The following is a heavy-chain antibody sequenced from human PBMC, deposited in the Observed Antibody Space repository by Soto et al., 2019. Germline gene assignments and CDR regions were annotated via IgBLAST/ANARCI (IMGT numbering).Heavy chain of an antibody. D-gene: IGHD5-12*01. CDR1: GFTFSSYG. V-gene: IGHV3-30*18. CDR3: AKIQYGGYSDGTYYFDY. Sequence: GGFLRLSCAASGFTFSSYGMHWVRQAPGKGLEWVAVISYDGNNKYYADSVKGRFTISRDNSKNTLYLQMNSLRAEDTAVYYCAKIQYGGYSDGTYYFDYWGQGTLVPVSS. CDR2: ISYDGNNK. J-gene: IGHJ4*02.